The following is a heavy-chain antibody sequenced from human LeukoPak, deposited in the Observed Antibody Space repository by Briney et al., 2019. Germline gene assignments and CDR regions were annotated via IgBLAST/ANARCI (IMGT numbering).Heavy chain of an antibody. CDR1: GFTFSDYF. CDR2: ISGSGSHT. CDR3: ARGNYGMDV. V-gene: IGHV3-11*05. J-gene: IGHJ6*02. Sequence: GGSLRLSRAASGFTFSDYFMTWIRQAPGKGLECVSYISGSGSHTDYADSVKGRFTISRDNAKNSLYLQMSSLRAEDTAVYYCARGNYGMDVWGQGTTVTVSS.